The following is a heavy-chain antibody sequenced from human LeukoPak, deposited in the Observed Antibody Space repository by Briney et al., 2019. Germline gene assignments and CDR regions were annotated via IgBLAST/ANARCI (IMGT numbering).Heavy chain of an antibody. D-gene: IGHD1-26*01. Sequence: PGGSLRLSCAASGFTFDDYSMHWVRQAPGKGLEWVSLISWDGGSTYYADSVKGRFTISRDNSKNSLYLHKNSLRTEDTALYYCAKDTGSGTYSYYSDYWGQGTLVTVSS. V-gene: IGHV3-43*01. J-gene: IGHJ4*02. CDR1: GFTFDDYS. CDR2: ISWDGGST. CDR3: AKDTGSGTYSYYSDY.